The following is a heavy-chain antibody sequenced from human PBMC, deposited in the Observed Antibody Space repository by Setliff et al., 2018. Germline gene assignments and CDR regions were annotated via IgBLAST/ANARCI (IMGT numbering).Heavy chain of an antibody. CDR3: ARGPPEFVVAPAEGKFDY. D-gene: IGHD2-15*01. CDR2: MNPNSGKT. Sequence: ASVKVSCKASGYPFISYDINWVRQAPGQGLEWMGWMNPNSGKTGYAQKLQGRVIMTRNTSISTAYLELNTLRSDDTAIYYCARGPPEFVVAPAEGKFDYWGQGTLVTVSS. V-gene: IGHV1-8*02. J-gene: IGHJ4*02. CDR1: GYPFISYD.